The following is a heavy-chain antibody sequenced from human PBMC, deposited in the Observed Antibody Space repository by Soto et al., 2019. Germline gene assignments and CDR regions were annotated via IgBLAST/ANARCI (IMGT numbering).Heavy chain of an antibody. CDR3: AHRPSYCSGGSCYSGFDY. D-gene: IGHD2-15*01. V-gene: IGHV2-5*02. J-gene: IGHJ4*02. CDR2: IYWDDDK. Sequence: QITLKASGPTLVKPTQTLTLTCTFSGFSLSTSGVGVGWIRQPPGKALEWLALIYWDDDKRYSPSLKSSLTIAKDTSKNQVVLTMTNMDPVDTATYFCAHRPSYCSGGSCYSGFDYWGQGTLVTVSS. CDR1: GFSLSTSGVG.